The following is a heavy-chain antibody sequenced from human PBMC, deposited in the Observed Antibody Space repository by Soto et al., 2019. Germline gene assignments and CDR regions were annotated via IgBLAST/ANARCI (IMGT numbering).Heavy chain of an antibody. CDR2: IYWDDDK. CDR1: GFSLSTSGVG. J-gene: IGHJ4*02. V-gene: IGHV2-5*02. CDR3: AHSFDGSDRLVVVAATSFDY. D-gene: IGHD2-15*01. Sequence: QITLKESGPTLVKPTQTLTLTCTFSGFSLSTSGVGVGWIRQPPGKALEWLALIYWDDDKRYSPSLKSRLTTTTDTSPNHVVLTMTNMDPVDTATYYCAHSFDGSDRLVVVAATSFDYWGQGTLVTVSS.